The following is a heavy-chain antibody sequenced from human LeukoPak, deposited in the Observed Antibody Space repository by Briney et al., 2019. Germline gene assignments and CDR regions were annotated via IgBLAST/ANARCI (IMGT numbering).Heavy chain of an antibody. CDR2: IYHGGST. V-gene: IGHV3-53*01. D-gene: IGHD3-9*01. Sequence: PGGSLRLSCAASGFIVSNIYMSWVRQAPGKGVEWISVIYHGGSTYYADSVKGRFTISRDNSKSTLYLQMNSLRAEDTAVSYCARDQAFDWYYYYYGMDVWGLGTTVSVSS. CDR1: GFIVSNIY. J-gene: IGHJ6*02. CDR3: ARDQAFDWYYYYYGMDV.